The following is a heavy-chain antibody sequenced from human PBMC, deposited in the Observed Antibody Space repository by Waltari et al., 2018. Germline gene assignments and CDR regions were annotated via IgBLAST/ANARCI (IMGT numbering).Heavy chain of an antibody. D-gene: IGHD3-22*01. J-gene: IGHJ5*02. V-gene: IGHV3-48*03. Sequence: EVQLVESGGGLIQPGGSLRLPCAGSGFAPTCYAFNWVRLAPGKGLEWIAYISRSGGTIYYADFVKGRFTISRDDANNSVYLQMDSLKAEDTALYYCARAPSSFDTSGYYSDLWGQGTQVTVSS. CDR3: ARAPSSFDTSGYYSDL. CDR2: ISRSGGTI. CDR1: GFAPTCYA.